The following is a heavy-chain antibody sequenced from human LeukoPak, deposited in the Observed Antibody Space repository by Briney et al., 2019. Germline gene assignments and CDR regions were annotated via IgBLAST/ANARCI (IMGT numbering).Heavy chain of an antibody. Sequence: SETLSLTCAVYGGSFSGYYWSWIRQPPGKGLEWIGEINHTGSTNYNPSLKSRVTISVDTSKNQFSLKLSSVTAADTAVYYCARGGITMVRGVHFDYWGQGTLVTVSS. D-gene: IGHD3-10*01. CDR1: GGSFSGYY. CDR3: ARGGITMVRGVHFDY. CDR2: INHTGST. J-gene: IGHJ4*02. V-gene: IGHV4-34*01.